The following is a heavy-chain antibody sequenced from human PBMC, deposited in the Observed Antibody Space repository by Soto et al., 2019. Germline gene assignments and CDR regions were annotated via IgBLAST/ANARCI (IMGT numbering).Heavy chain of an antibody. D-gene: IGHD2-2*01. CDR2: ISAYNGNT. Sequence: ASVKVSCKASVYTFTSYGISWVRQAPGQGLEWMGWISAYNGNTNYAQKLQGRVTMTTDTSTSTACLERRSLRSDDTAVYSCARDCSSTSCYYYYYYGMDVWGQGTTVTVSS. CDR1: VYTFTSYG. CDR3: ARDCSSTSCYYYYYYGMDV. J-gene: IGHJ6*02. V-gene: IGHV1-18*04.